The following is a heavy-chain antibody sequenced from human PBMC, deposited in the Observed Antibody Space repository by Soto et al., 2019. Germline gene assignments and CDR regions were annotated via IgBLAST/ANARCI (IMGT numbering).Heavy chain of an antibody. CDR3: ARGFAIDWYTYYFDY. J-gene: IGHJ4*02. D-gene: IGHD3-9*01. Sequence: SETLSLTCTVSGASISGYDWSWIRQPPGKGLECLGYISYSGATNYNPSLKSRVTMSIDTSKNQFSLQLNSVTAADTAVYYCARGFAIDWYTYYFDYWGQGPLVTVSS. CDR2: ISYSGAT. CDR1: GASISGYD. V-gene: IGHV4-59*08.